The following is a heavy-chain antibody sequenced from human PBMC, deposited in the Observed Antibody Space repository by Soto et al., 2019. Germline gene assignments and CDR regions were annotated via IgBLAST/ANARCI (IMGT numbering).Heavy chain of an antibody. V-gene: IGHV2-5*02. CDR3: AYSPVYYDILTGYYNPLAFDI. D-gene: IGHD3-9*01. J-gene: IGHJ3*02. CDR1: GFSLSTSGVG. CDR2: IYWDDDK. Sequence: SGPTLVNPTQTLTLTCTFSGFSLSTSGVGVGWIRQPPGKALEWLALIYWDDDKRYSPSLKSRLTITKDTSKNQVVLTMTNMDPVDTATYYCAYSPVYYDILTGYYNPLAFDIWGQGTMVTVSS.